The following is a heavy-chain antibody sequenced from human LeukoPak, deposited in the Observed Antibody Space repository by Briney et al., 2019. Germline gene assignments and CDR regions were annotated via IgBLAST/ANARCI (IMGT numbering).Heavy chain of an antibody. CDR1: GFTLSSFG. CDR2: IQYDGAKT. J-gene: IGHJ4*02. D-gene: IGHD6-6*01. CDR3: ARAKFEYSSSPNY. V-gene: IGHV3-30*02. Sequence: GGSLRLSCAPSGFTLSSFGMHWVRQSPGKGLEWVAFIQYDGAKTHYADSVKGRFTISRDNSKKILYLQMNSLRPEDTAVYYCARAKFEYSSSPNYWGQGTLVTVSS.